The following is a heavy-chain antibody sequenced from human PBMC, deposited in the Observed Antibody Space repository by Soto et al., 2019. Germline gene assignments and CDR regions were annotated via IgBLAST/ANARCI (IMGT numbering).Heavy chain of an antibody. D-gene: IGHD3-22*01. CDR2: ISSTSSYI. J-gene: IGHJ4*02. CDR1: GFTFNLYT. CDR3: ATEGRSGYRNFDF. Sequence: PGGSLRLSCTASGFTFNLYTLNWVRQAPGKGLEWVSSISSTSSYIYYADSVEGRFAISRDNAEKSLFLQMSDLRAEDTALYYCATEGRSGYRNFDFWGQGTLVTVSS. V-gene: IGHV3-21*01.